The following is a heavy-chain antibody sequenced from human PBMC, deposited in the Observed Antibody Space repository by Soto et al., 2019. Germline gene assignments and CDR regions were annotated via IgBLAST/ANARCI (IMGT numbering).Heavy chain of an antibody. Sequence: QVQLVQSGADVKEPGASVKVSCKASEYTFTAYYIHWVRQAPGQGLEWMGWINPRSGDTNYAQKFQGRVTMTRDTSITTAYMELSRLRSDDTAVYYCARDVTDNWFDPWGQGTLVTVSS. D-gene: IGHD4-4*01. CDR2: INPRSGDT. CDR3: ARDVTDNWFDP. CDR1: EYTFTAYY. J-gene: IGHJ5*02. V-gene: IGHV1-2*02.